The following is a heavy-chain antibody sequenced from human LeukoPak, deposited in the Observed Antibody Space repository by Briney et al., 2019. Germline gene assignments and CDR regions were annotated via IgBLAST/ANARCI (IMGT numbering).Heavy chain of an antibody. CDR3: ARGTGAPNYFDY. J-gene: IGHJ4*02. D-gene: IGHD7-27*01. Sequence: ASVKVSCKASGYTFTGYYKHWVRQAPAQGLEWMAWINPNGGGTNYAQKFQGRVAVTRDSSISTAYMELSGLTSDDTAVFYCARGTGAPNYFDYWGQGTLVTVSS. CDR2: INPNGGGT. CDR1: GYTFTGYY. V-gene: IGHV1-2*02.